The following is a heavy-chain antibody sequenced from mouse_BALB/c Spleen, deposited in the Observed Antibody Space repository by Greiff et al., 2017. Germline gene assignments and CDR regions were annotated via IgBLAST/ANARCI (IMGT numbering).Heavy chain of an antibody. CDR1: GYTFTSYW. D-gene: IGHD2-4*01. CDR3: TNSYDYDGAFAY. V-gene: IGHV1S22*01. J-gene: IGHJ3*01. CDR2: IYPGSGST. Sequence: LQQPGSELVRPGASVKLSCKASGYTFTSYWMHWVKQRPGQGLEWIGNIYPGSGSTNYDEKFKSKGTLTVDTSSSTAYMHLSSLTSEDSAVYYSTNSYDYDGAFAYWGQGTLVTVSA.